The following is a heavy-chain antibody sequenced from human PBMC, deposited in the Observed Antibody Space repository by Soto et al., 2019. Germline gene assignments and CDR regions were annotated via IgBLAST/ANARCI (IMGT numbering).Heavy chain of an antibody. D-gene: IGHD2-15*01. Sequence: ASVKVSCKASGYAFTSYGISWVRQAPGQGLEWMGWISAYNGNTNYAQKLQGRVTMTTDTSTSTAYMELRSLRSDDTAVYYCARWRIRAHAFDIWGQGTMVTVSS. V-gene: IGHV1-18*01. CDR2: ISAYNGNT. J-gene: IGHJ3*02. CDR1: GYAFTSYG. CDR3: ARWRIRAHAFDI.